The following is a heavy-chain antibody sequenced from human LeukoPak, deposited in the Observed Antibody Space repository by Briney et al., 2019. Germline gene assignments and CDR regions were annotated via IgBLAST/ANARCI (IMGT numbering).Heavy chain of an antibody. CDR1: GGSISSSSYY. D-gene: IGHD1-1*01. J-gene: IGHJ3*02. CDR2: IYYSGST. V-gene: IGHV4-39*07. CDR3: ARDTTGTGFDI. Sequence: SETLSLTCTVSGGSISSSSYYWGWIRQPPGKGLEWIGSIYYSGSTYYNPSLKSRVTISVDTSKNQFSLKLSSVTAADTAVYYCARDTTGTGFDIWGQGTMVTVSS.